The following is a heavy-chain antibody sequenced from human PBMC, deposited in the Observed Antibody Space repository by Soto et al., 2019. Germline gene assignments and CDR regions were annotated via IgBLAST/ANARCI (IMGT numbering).Heavy chain of an antibody. CDR3: ARVRTEYAGLDY. D-gene: IGHD2-2*01. Sequence: SETLSLTCTVSGGSISSGDYYWSWIRQPPGKGLEWIGYIYYSGSTYYNPSLKSRVTISVDTSKNQFSLRLRSVTAADTAVYFCARVRTEYAGLDYWGQGTLVTVSS. CDR2: IYYSGST. V-gene: IGHV4-30-4*01. J-gene: IGHJ4*02. CDR1: GGSISSGDYY.